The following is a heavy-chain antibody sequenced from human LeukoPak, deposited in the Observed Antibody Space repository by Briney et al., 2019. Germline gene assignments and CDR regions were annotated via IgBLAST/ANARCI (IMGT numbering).Heavy chain of an antibody. CDR1: GYSISSGYY. D-gene: IGHD3-3*01. CDR2: IYHSGST. J-gene: IGHJ6*04. Sequence: SETLSLTCAVSGYSISSGYYWGWIRQPPGKGLEWIGSIYHSGSTYYNPSLKSRVTISVDTSKNQFSLKLSSVSAADTAVYYCARERNYGFWSGSQGPMDVWGKGTTVTVSS. V-gene: IGHV4-38-2*02. CDR3: ARERNYGFWSGSQGPMDV.